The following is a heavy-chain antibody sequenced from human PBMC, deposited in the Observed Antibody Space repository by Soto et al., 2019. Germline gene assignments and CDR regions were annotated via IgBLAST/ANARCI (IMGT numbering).Heavy chain of an antibody. J-gene: IGHJ6*02. D-gene: IGHD3-3*01. CDR2: INPNSGGT. CDR3: ARALIRFLDWIPENYYYGMDV. CDR1: GHTFRAYY. V-gene: IGHV1-2*02. Sequence: ASVKVSCKHSGHTFRAYYIHWVRQAPGQGLEWMGWINPNSGGTNYAQKFQVRVTMTRDTSSRTVYMELSRLTSYDTAVYYFARALIRFLDWIPENYYYGMDVWGQGTTVTVSS.